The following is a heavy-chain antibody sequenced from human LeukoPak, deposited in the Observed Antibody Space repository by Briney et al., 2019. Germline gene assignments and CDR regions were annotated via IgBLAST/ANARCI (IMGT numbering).Heavy chain of an antibody. CDR3: ARVATGSYDWFDP. Sequence: PGGSLGLSCAAPGFTLNGYWMHWARQAPGKELVWVSRINSDGSTTSYADSVKGRFTISRDNSKNTLYLQMNSLRAEDTAVYFCARVATGSYDWFDPWGQGTLVTVSS. J-gene: IGHJ5*02. CDR2: INSDGSTT. V-gene: IGHV3-74*01. D-gene: IGHD3-10*01. CDR1: GFTLNGYW.